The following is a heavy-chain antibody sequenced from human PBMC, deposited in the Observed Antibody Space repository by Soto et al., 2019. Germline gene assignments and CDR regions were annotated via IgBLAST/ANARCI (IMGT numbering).Heavy chain of an antibody. V-gene: IGHV3-23*01. CDR1: GFTFSSYA. CDR3: AKLGFGELLSGDYFDY. CDR2: ISGSGGST. Sequence: PGGSLRLSCAASGFTFSSYAMSWVRQAPGKGLEWVSSISGSGGSTYYADSVKGRFTISRDNSKNTLYLQMNSLRAEDTAVYYCAKLGFGELLSGDYFDYWGQGTLVTVSS. J-gene: IGHJ4*02. D-gene: IGHD3-10*01.